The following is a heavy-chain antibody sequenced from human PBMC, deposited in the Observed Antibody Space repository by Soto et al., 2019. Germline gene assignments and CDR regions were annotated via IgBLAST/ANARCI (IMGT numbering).Heavy chain of an antibody. Sequence: ASVKVSCKASGYTFTSYAMHWVRQAPGQRLEWMGWINAGNGNTKYSQKFQGRVTITRDTSASTAYMELSSLRSEDTAVYYCARGEVLLWFGESSPMDVWGQGTTVTVSS. CDR2: INAGNGNT. CDR3: ARGEVLLWFGESSPMDV. V-gene: IGHV1-3*01. J-gene: IGHJ6*02. D-gene: IGHD3-10*01. CDR1: GYTFTSYA.